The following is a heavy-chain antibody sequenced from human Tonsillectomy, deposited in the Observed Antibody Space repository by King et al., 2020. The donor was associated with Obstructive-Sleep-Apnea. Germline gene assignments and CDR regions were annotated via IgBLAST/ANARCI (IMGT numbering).Heavy chain of an antibody. D-gene: IGHD3-10*01. CDR3: ARDGLWFGDY. Sequence: VQLVESGGGLVQPVGSLRLSCVASGLTFSSQSMNWVRQAPGMVLEWVSYISSSSSTLYYADSVKGRFTISRDNAKNSLYLQMHSLRAEDTAVYYCARDGLWFGDYWGQGSLVTVSS. CDR1: GLTFSSQS. CDR2: ISSSSSTL. J-gene: IGHJ4*02. V-gene: IGHV3-48*01.